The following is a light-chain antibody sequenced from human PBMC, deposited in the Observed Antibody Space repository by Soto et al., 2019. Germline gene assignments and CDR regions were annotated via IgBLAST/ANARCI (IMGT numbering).Light chain of an antibody. CDR2: DAS. J-gene: IGKJ4*01. CDR3: QQRDSWPRT. V-gene: IGKV3-15*01. CDR1: QSVSSS. Sequence: EIVITQSPATLSVSPGERATLSCRASQSVSSSLAWYQQKRGQAPRLLIYDASTRATGIPARFSGSGSGTEFKLTIISKQSEDFALYYCQQRDSWPRTFGGGTKVDIK.